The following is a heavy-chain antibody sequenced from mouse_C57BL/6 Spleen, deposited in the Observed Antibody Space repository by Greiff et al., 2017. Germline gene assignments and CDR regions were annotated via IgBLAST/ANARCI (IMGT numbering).Heavy chain of an antibody. D-gene: IGHD1-1*01. Sequence: QVQLQQSGAELAKPGASVKLSCKASGYTFTSYWMHWVKQRPGQGLEWIGYINPSSGYTKYNQKFKDKATLTADKSSSTAYMQLSSLTYEDSAVXYCARTTVVATSYFDYWGQGTTLTVAS. CDR3: ARTTVVATSYFDY. V-gene: IGHV1-7*01. CDR1: GYTFTSYW. CDR2: INPSSGYT. J-gene: IGHJ2*01.